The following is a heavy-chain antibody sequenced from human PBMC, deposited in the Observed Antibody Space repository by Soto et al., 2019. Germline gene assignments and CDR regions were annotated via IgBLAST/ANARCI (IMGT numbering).Heavy chain of an antibody. V-gene: IGHV1-8*01. CDR3: ARGRKFDP. Sequence: GASVKVSCKASGYTFTTYDIIWVRQATGQGLEWMGWMNPNSGDTGYAQRFQGRVTMTNNTSISTAYMELSNLRSEDTAVYYCARGRKFDPWGQGTLVTVSS. J-gene: IGHJ5*02. CDR2: MNPNSGDT. CDR1: GYTFTTYD.